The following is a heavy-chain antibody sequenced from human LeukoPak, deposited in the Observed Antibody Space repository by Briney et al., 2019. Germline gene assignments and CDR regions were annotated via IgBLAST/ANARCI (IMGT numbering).Heavy chain of an antibody. D-gene: IGHD3/OR15-3a*01. CDR1: GGSISSSSYY. CDR3: ARVVDWGWYFDL. CDR2: IYHSGST. Sequence: SETLSLTCTVSGGSISSSSYYWGWIRQPPGKGLEWIGYIYHSGSTYYNPSLKSRVTISVDRSKNQFSLKLSSVTAADTAVYYCARVVDWGWYFDLWGRGTLVTVSS. V-gene: IGHV4-30-2*01. J-gene: IGHJ2*01.